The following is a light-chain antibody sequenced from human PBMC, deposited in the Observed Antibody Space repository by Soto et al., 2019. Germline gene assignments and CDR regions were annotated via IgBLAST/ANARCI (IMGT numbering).Light chain of an antibody. V-gene: IGKV3-20*01. CDR1: QSVSSSY. CDR2: GAS. CDR3: QQYGSSPVFT. J-gene: IGKJ3*01. Sequence: EIVLTQSPGTLSLSPGERATLSCRASQSVSSSYLAWYQQKPGQAPRLLIYGASSRATGIPDRFSGSGSGKDFTLTISRLEPEEFVVYYCQQYGSSPVFTVGPGTKVDIK.